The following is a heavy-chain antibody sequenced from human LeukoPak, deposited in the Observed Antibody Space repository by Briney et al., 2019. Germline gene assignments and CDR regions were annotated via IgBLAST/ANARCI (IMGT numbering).Heavy chain of an antibody. CDR2: ISSSSSYI. Sequence: GGSLRLSCAASGFTFSSYSMNWVRQAPGKGLEWVSSISSSSSYIYYADSVKGRFTISRDNAKNSLYLQMNSLRAEDTAVYYCARGLDPYYYDSSGYSDDAFDIWGQGTMVTVSS. CDR1: GFTFSSYS. D-gene: IGHD3-22*01. V-gene: IGHV3-21*01. J-gene: IGHJ3*02. CDR3: ARGLDPYYYDSSGYSDDAFDI.